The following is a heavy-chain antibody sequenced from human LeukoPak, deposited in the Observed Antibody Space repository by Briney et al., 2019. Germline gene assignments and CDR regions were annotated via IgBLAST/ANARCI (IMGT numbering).Heavy chain of an antibody. CDR1: GFTFSNSD. CDR2: IPPSSTYI. J-gene: IGHJ4*02. V-gene: IGHV3-21*01. CDR3: ARNLNSPIAVAGSDY. Sequence: PGGSLRLSCAASGFTFSNSDMEWVRQAAGKGLEWVSSIPPSSTYIYYAESMRGRFTVSRDNAKNSLYLQMNSLTAEDTAVYYCARNLNSPIAVAGSDYWGQGTLVTVSS. D-gene: IGHD6-19*01.